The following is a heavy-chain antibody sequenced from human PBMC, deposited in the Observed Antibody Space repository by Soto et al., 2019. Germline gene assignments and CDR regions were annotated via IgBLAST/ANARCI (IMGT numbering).Heavy chain of an antibody. CDR3: ASEKRIFGVVIAWYYYGMDV. CDR1: GGTFSSYA. V-gene: IGHV1-69*06. Sequence: SVKVPCKASGGTFSSYAISWVRQAPGQGLEWMGGIIPIFGTANYAQKFQGRVTITADKSTSTAYMELSSLRSEDTAVYYCASEKRIFGVVIAWYYYGMDVWGQGTTVTVSS. J-gene: IGHJ6*02. D-gene: IGHD3-3*01. CDR2: IIPIFGTA.